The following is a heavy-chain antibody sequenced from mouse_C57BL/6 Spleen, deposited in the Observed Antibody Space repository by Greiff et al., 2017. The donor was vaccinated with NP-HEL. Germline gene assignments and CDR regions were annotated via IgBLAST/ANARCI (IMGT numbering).Heavy chain of an antibody. D-gene: IGHD2-4*01. Sequence: VKLQESGPGLVQPSQSLSITCTVSGFSLTSYGVHWVRQSPGKGLEWLGVIWSGGSTDYNAAFISRLSISKDNSKSQVFFKMNSLQADDTAIYYCARVYDYDENNAMDYWGQGTSVTVSS. J-gene: IGHJ4*01. CDR1: GFSLTSYG. V-gene: IGHV2-2*01. CDR2: IWSGGST. CDR3: ARVYDYDENNAMDY.